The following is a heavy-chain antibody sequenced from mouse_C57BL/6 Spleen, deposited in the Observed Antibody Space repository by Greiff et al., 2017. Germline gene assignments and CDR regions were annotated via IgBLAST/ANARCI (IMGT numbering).Heavy chain of an antibody. CDR2: ISYDGSN. D-gene: IGHD4-1*01. CDR1: GYSITSGYY. CDR3: ARANSYYAMDY. V-gene: IGHV3-6*01. Sequence: EVKLMESGPGLVKPSQSLSLTCSVTGYSITSGYYWNWIRQFPGNKLEWMGYISYDGSNNYNPSLKNRISITRDTSKNQFFLKLNSVTTEDTATYYCARANSYYAMDYWGQGTSVTVSS. J-gene: IGHJ4*01.